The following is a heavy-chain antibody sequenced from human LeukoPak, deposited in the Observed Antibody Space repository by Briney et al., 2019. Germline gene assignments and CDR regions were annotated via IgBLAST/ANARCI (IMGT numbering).Heavy chain of an antibody. CDR2: INYSGST. D-gene: IGHD3-10*01. V-gene: IGHV4-34*01. J-gene: IGHJ4*02. CDR1: GGYFSGNH. CDR3: ARRSNRSGSPLRN. Sequence: SETLSLTCSVYGGYFSGNHWSWIRQPPGRGLEWIGEINYSGSTNYNPSLKSRVTISADTSKNQFSLKLSSVTAADTAVYYCARRSNRSGSPLRNWGQGTPVTVSS.